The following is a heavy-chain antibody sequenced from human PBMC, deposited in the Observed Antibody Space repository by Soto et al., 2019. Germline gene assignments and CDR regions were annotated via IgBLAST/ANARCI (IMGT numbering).Heavy chain of an antibody. D-gene: IGHD3-22*01. CDR2: IKQDGSEK. V-gene: IGHV3-7*01. CDR3: ASQAYYDSSGPR. Sequence: GGSLRLSCAASGFTFSSYWMSWIRQAPGKGLEWVANIKQDGSEKYYVDSVKGRFTISRDNAKNSLYLQMNSLRAEDTAVYYCASQAYYDSSGPRXGQGTMVTVS. J-gene: IGHJ4*02. CDR1: GFTFSSYW.